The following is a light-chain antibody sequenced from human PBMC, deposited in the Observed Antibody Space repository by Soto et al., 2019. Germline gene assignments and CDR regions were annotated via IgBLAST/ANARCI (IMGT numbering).Light chain of an antibody. CDR3: SSFTVSSTYV. V-gene: IGLV2-14*01. Sequence: QAVVTQPASVSGSPGQSVTISCTGTSGDVGGYDYVSWFQQHPGKAPKLMIFEVSNRPSGVSNRFSGSKSGNTASLTISGLQTEDEADYYCSSFTVSSTYVFGTGTKLTVL. CDR2: EVS. CDR1: SGDVGGYDY. J-gene: IGLJ1*01.